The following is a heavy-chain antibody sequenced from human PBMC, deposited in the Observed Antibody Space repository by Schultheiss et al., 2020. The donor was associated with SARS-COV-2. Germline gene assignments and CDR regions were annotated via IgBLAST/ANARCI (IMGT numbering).Heavy chain of an antibody. CDR3: ARGGMRDYDFWSGYSHSDY. V-gene: IGHV1-69*01. CDR2: IIPMFGTA. CDR1: GGTFSTYT. D-gene: IGHD3-3*01. J-gene: IGHJ4*02. Sequence: KISCKASGGTFSTYTISWVRQAPGQGLEWMGGIIPMFGTANYAQKFQGRVTITADESTRTAYMELSSLRSDDTAVYYCARGGMRDYDFWSGYSHSDYWGQGTLVTVSS.